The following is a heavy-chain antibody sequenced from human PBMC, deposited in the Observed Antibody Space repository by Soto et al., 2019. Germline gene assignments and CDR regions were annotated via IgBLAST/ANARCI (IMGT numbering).Heavy chain of an antibody. CDR1: GFTFSSYT. CDR2: ISGSGGST. D-gene: IGHD3-22*01. CDR3: ATAPIIMIVVVITTLAY. Sequence: CGSLRLSCAASGFTFSSYTMSLVRQAPGKGLEWVSAISGSGGSTYYADYVKGRFTISRDNSENTLYLQRNSLRAEDTAVYYCATAPIIMIVVVITTLAYWGQGTLVTDS. J-gene: IGHJ4*02. V-gene: IGHV3-23*01.